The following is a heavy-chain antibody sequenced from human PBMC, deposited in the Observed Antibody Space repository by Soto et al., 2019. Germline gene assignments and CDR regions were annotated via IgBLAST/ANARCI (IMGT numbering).Heavy chain of an antibody. V-gene: IGHV4-4*02. CDR3: ARGRAEDYYYGMDV. CDR1: GGSISSSNW. Sequence: QVQLQESGPGLVKPSGTLSLTCAVSGGSISSSNWWSWVRQPPGQGLEWIAEIYHSGITNYNPSLKXXVXLLVDTPKIQFSLKLGSVTAADAAVYYCARGRAEDYYYGMDVWGQGTTVTVSS. CDR2: IYHSGIT. J-gene: IGHJ6*02.